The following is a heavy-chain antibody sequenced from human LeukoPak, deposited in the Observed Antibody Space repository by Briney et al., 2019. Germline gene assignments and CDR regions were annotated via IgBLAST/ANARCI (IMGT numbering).Heavy chain of an antibody. D-gene: IGHD1-1*01. CDR1: GFTFSSYA. CDR3: AQDNWERLGYFDY. J-gene: IGHJ4*02. Sequence: GGSLRLSCAASGFTFSSYAMSWVRQAPGKGLEWVSAISGSGGSTYYADSVKGRFTISRDNSKNTLYLQMNSLRAEDTAVYYCAQDNWERLGYFDYWGQGTLVTVSS. V-gene: IGHV3-23*01. CDR2: ISGSGGST.